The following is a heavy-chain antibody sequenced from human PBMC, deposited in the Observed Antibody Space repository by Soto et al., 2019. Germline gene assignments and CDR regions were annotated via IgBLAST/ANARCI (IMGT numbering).Heavy chain of an antibody. J-gene: IGHJ4*02. V-gene: IGHV4-30-4*01. CDR2: IYYSGST. CDR1: GGSISSGDYY. Sequence: QVQLQESGPGLVKPSQTLSLTCTVSGGSISSGDYYWSWIRQPPGKGLEWIGYIYYSGSTYYNPSLKSRVTISVDTSKNLFSLKLSSVTAADAAVYYCASYCSGGSCYEGRSSLFDYWGQGTLVTVSS. CDR3: ASYCSGGSCYEGRSSLFDY. D-gene: IGHD2-15*01.